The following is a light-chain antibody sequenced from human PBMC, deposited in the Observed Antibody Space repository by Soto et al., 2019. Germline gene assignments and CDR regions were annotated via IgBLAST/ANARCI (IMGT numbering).Light chain of an antibody. CDR3: QQSYSTPRT. Sequence: DIQMTQSPSALSASVGDRANITCRASQSISSWLAWYQQKPGKAPKLLIYAASSLQSGVPSRFSGSGSGTDFTLTISSLQPEDFATYYCQQSYSTPRTVGQGTKVDIK. J-gene: IGKJ1*01. V-gene: IGKV1-39*01. CDR1: QSISSW. CDR2: AAS.